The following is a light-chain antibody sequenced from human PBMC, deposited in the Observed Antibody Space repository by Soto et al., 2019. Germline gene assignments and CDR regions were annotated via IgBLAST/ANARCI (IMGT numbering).Light chain of an antibody. CDR3: QQYGSSGT. V-gene: IGKV3-20*01. Sequence: DIVLTQSPGTLSLSPGERATLSCRASQSVSSNLAWYQQKPGQAPRLLIYGASSRATGIPDRFSGSGSGTDFTLTIRRLGPEDSAVYYCQQYGSSGTFGQGTKVDIK. CDR1: QSVSSN. CDR2: GAS. J-gene: IGKJ1*01.